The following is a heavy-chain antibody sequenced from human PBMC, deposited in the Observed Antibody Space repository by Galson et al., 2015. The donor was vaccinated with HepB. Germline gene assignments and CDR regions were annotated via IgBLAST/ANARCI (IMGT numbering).Heavy chain of an antibody. CDR3: AKDLGITVAGDFDY. V-gene: IGHV3-23*01. CDR2: ISGPGGTT. J-gene: IGHJ4*02. Sequence: SLRLSCAASGFTFGSHAMSWVRQGPGKGLEWVSAISGPGGTTYFADSLKGRFSISRDNSKNTLFLQMNSLRVEDTAIYYCAKDLGITVAGDFDYWGQGTLVTVSS. CDR1: GFTFGSHA. D-gene: IGHD6-19*01.